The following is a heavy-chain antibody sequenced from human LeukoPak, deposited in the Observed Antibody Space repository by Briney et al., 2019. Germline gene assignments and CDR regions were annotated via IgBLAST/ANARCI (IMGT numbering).Heavy chain of an antibody. CDR3: ASSRYDSSGYYGIIGY. J-gene: IGHJ4*02. V-gene: IGHV3-21*01. D-gene: IGHD3-22*01. CDR2: ISSSSNYI. CDR1: GFSFSSYS. Sequence: GGSLRLSCAASGFSFSSYSMKWVRQAPGKALEWVSSISSSSNYIYYADSVKGRFTISRDNAKNSLYLQMNSLRAEDTALYYCASSRYDSSGYYGIIGYWGQGTLVTVSS.